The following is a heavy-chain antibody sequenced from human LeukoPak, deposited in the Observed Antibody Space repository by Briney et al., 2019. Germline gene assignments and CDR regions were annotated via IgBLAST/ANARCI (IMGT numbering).Heavy chain of an antibody. D-gene: IGHD3-16*02. CDR1: GYSFTSYW. J-gene: IGHJ3*02. Sequence: GESLKISCKGSGYSFTSYWIGWVRQMPGKGLEWMGIIYPGDSDTRYSPSFQGQVTISADKSISTAYLQWSSLKASDTAMYYCARQGSRDYVWGSYQGAFDIWGQGTMVTVSS. V-gene: IGHV5-51*01. CDR2: IYPGDSDT. CDR3: ARQGSRDYVWGSYQGAFDI.